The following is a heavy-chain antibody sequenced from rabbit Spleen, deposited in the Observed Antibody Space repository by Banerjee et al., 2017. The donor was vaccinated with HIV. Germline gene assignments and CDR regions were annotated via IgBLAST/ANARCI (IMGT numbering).Heavy chain of an antibody. V-gene: IGHV1S40*01. Sequence: QSLEESGGDLVKPGASLTLTCTASGFTLSSYWICWVRQAPGKGLEWIACIYTAGGATDYANWAKGRFTISKPSSTTVTLQMTSLTAADTATYFCARGRSPDLWGPGTLVTVS. CDR3: ARGRSPDL. CDR1: GFTLSSYW. J-gene: IGHJ4*01. CDR2: IYTAGGAT.